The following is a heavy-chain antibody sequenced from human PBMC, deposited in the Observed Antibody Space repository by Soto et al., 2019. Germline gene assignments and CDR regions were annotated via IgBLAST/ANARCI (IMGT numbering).Heavy chain of an antibody. CDR2: ITPFSGDV. J-gene: IGHJ4*02. V-gene: IGHV1-45*02. CDR1: GNTFTYRY. D-gene: IGHD1-26*01. Sequence: QMQLVQSGAEVKKTGSSVTVSCKALGNTFTYRYLHWVRQAPGQALEWMGWITPFSGDVHYAQKFQERVTITRDRSINTAYMQMSSLRSEDTAMYFCAGGGAGSGPFTWEPPDHWCQGTLVTVSS. CDR3: AGGGAGSGPFTWEPPDH.